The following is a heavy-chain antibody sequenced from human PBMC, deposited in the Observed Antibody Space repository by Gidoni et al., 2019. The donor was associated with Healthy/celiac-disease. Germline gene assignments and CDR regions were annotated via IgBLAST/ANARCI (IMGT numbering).Heavy chain of an antibody. V-gene: IGHV4-34*01. CDR1: GGSFSGYY. D-gene: IGHD6-6*01. J-gene: IGHJ4*02. CDR2: INHSGST. Sequence: QVQLQQWGAGLLKPSETLSLTCAVYGGSFSGYYWSWIRQPPGKGLEWIGEINHSGSTNYNPSLKSRVTISVDTSKNQFSLKLSSVTAADTAVYYCARGPYSSSSRFDYWGQGTLVTVSS. CDR3: ARGPYSSSSRFDY.